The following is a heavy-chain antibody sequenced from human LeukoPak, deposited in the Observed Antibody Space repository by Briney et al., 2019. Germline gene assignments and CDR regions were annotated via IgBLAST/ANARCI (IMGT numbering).Heavy chain of an antibody. D-gene: IGHD2-2*01. J-gene: IGHJ4*02. V-gene: IGHV3-74*01. CDR1: GFTFSSYW. CDR2: INSDGSRT. CDR3: ARDGLYCSSTNCYFDY. Sequence: GGSLRLSCAASGFTFSSYWMHWVRQAPGKGLVWVSRINSDGSRTTYADSVKGRFTISRDNAKNSLYLQMNSLRAEDTAVYYCARDGLYCSSTNCYFDYWGQGTLVTVSS.